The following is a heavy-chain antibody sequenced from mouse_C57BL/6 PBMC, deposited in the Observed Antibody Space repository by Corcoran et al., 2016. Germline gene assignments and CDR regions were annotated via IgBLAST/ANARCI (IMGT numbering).Heavy chain of an antibody. J-gene: IGHJ3*01. V-gene: IGHV1-19*01. D-gene: IGHD3-3*01. CDR1: GYTFTDYY. Sequence: EVQLQQSGPVLVKPGASVKMSCKASGYTFTDYYMNWVKQSHGKSLEWIGVINPYNGGTSYNQKFKGKATLTVDKSSSTAYMELNSLTSEDSAVYYCAIGTGPFAYWGQGTLVTVSA. CDR3: AIGTGPFAY. CDR2: INPYNGGT.